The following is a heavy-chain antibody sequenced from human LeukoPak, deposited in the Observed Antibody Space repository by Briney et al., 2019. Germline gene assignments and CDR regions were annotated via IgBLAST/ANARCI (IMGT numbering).Heavy chain of an antibody. V-gene: IGHV3-7*03. J-gene: IGHJ4*02. CDR1: GFIFSTYW. CDR3: AKDFRIGYSAHFDY. CDR2: IKEDGSEK. D-gene: IGHD2-21*01. Sequence: GGSLRLSCAASGFIFSTYWMSWVRQAPGKGLEWVANIKEDGSEKNYADSVKGRFTISRDDAKNSLYLQMNSLRGEDTAVYYCAKDFRIGYSAHFDYWGQGALVTVSS.